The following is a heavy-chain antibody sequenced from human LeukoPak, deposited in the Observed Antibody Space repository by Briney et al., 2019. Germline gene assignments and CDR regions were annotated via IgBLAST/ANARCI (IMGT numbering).Heavy chain of an antibody. Sequence: PGGSLRLSCVASGFMFSKYWMTWVRQPPGKGLEWVSSISSISSYIYYADSVKGRFTISRDNAKNSLYLQMNSLRAEDTAVYYCARDGLYCSSTSCYIDYWGQGTLVTVSS. CDR3: ARDGLYCSSTSCYIDY. CDR2: ISSISSYI. CDR1: GFMFSKYW. J-gene: IGHJ4*02. V-gene: IGHV3-21*01. D-gene: IGHD2-2*02.